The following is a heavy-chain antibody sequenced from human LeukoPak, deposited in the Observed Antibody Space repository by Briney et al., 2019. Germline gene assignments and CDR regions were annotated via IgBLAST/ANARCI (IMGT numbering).Heavy chain of an antibody. CDR2: ISAYNGNT. CDR3: ASGGEMATILFDY. D-gene: IGHD5-24*01. Sequence: ASVKVSCKASGYTFTSYGISWVRQAPGQGLEWMGWISAYNGNTNYAQKLQGRVTITADKSTSTAYMELSSLRSEDTAVYYCASGGEMATILFDYRGQGTLVTVSS. V-gene: IGHV1-18*01. J-gene: IGHJ4*02. CDR1: GYTFTSYG.